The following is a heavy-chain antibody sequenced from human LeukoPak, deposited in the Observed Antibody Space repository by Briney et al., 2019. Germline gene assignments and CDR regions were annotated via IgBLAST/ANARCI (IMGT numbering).Heavy chain of an antibody. J-gene: IGHJ4*02. CDR2: INHSGST. CDR3: ARPPWSTRYCSGGSCYSPSDY. D-gene: IGHD2-15*01. Sequence: SETLSLTCAVYGGSFSGYYWSWIRQPPGKGLEWIGEINHSGSTNYNPSLKSRVTISVDTSKNQFSLKLSSVTAADTAVYYCARPPWSTRYCSGGSCYSPSDYWGQGTLVTVSS. V-gene: IGHV4-34*01. CDR1: GGSFSGYY.